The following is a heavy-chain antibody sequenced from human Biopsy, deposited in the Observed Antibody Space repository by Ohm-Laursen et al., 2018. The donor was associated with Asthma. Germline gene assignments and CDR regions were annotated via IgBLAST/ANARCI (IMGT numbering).Heavy chain of an antibody. CDR3: ASDFPKDYVRYNFQF. CDR1: GYSLTDLS. CDR2: HDHEEGGT. D-gene: IGHD4-17*01. Sequence: DSVKVSCKFSGYSLTDLSMHWVRQAPGQGLEWMGGHDHEEGGTVNARRFQGRVTMTEDTSTDTAYMELSSLSSDDTAVYYCASDFPKDYVRYNFQFWGQGTLVTVSS. J-gene: IGHJ4*02. V-gene: IGHV1-24*01.